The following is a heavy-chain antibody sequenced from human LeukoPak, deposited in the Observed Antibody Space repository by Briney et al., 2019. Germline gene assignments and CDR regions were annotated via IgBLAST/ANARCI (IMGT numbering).Heavy chain of an antibody. V-gene: IGHV5-51*01. CDR2: IYPGDSDT. J-gene: IGHJ6*02. D-gene: IGHD6-13*01. CDR3: ARGAAGSTPDYYYFGLDV. CDR1: GYRFTDYW. Sequence: GGSLKISCQGSGYRFTDYWIGWVRQLPGKGLEWMGVIYPGDSDTRYSPSFQGQVTISADKSINTAHLQWSSLKASDTAMYYCARGAAGSTPDYYYFGLDVWGQGTTVRVSS.